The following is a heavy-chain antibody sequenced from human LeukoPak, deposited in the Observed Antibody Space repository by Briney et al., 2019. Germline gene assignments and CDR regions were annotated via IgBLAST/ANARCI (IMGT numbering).Heavy chain of an antibody. V-gene: IGHV1-69*05. CDR2: IIPIFGTA. Sequence: SVKVSCKASGGTFSSYAISWVRQAPGQGLEWMGRIIPIFGTANYAQKFQGRVTITTDESTSTAYMELSSLRSEDTAVYYCASGATINYYYYYTDVWGKGTTVTVSS. CDR3: ASGATINYYYYYTDV. CDR1: GGTFSSYA. J-gene: IGHJ6*03. D-gene: IGHD5-12*01.